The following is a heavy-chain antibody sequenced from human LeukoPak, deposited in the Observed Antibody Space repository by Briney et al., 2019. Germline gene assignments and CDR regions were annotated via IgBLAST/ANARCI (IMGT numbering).Heavy chain of an antibody. D-gene: IGHD3-22*01. Sequence: GGSLRLSCAASGFTVSSNYMSWVRQAPGKGLEWVSVFYSGGGTYYADSVKGRFTISRDNSKNTLYLQMNSLRAEDTAVYYCARDPTHLTYYYDSSGYYPDYWGQGTLVTVSS. CDR1: GFTVSSNY. CDR2: FYSGGGT. CDR3: ARDPTHLTYYYDSSGYYPDY. V-gene: IGHV3-53*05. J-gene: IGHJ4*02.